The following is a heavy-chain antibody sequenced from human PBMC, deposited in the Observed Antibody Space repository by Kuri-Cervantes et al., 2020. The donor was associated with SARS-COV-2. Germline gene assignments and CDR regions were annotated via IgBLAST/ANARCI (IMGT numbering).Heavy chain of an antibody. CDR3: ARDQWGVAVIKRYNWFDP. CDR1: GFTFSSYG. J-gene: IGHJ5*02. Sequence: GESLKISCAASGFTFSSYGMHWVRQAPGKGLEWVAVIWYDGSNKYCADYVKGRFTISRDNSKNTLYLQMNSLRAEDTAVYYCARDQWGVAVIKRYNWFDPWGQGTLVTVSS. V-gene: IGHV3-33*01. D-gene: IGHD3-22*01. CDR2: IWYDGSNK.